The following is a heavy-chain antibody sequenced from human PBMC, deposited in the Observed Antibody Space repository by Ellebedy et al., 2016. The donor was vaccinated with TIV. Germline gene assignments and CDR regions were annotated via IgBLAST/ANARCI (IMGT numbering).Heavy chain of an antibody. CDR1: GFTFSYYS. J-gene: IGHJ4*02. D-gene: IGHD6-13*01. CDR3: ARGSSSRGYFDS. Sequence: GGSLRLSXAASGFTFSYYSMHWVRQAPGKGLEWVAVISHDGSNKYHAESVKGRFTISRDDSTNTLYLQMNTLRTEDTALYFCARGSSSRGYFDSWGQGTLVTVSS. CDR2: ISHDGSNK. V-gene: IGHV3-30-3*01.